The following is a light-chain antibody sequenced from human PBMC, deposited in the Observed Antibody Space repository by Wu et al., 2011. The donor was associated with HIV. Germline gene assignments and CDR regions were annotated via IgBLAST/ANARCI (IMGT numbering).Light chain of an antibody. CDR1: QSVSSSY. Sequence: EIVLTQSPGTLSLSPGERATLSCRASQSVSSSYLAWYQQKPGQAPRLLIYGASSRATGIPDRFSGSGSGTDFTLTISRLEPEDFAVYYCQQRSNWPAYTFGQGTKLEMK. V-gene: IGKV3D-20*02. CDR3: QQRSNWPAYT. J-gene: IGKJ2*01. CDR2: GAS.